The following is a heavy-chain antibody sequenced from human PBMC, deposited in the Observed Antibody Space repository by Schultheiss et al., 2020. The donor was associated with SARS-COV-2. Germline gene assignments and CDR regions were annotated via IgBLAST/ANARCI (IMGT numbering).Heavy chain of an antibody. CDR1: GGSISSGGYY. D-gene: IGHD6-19*01. V-gene: IGHV4-31*03. J-gene: IGHJ5*02. CDR3: ARESGAVGLNWFDP. CDR2: IYYSGST. Sequence: SETLSLTCTVSGGSISSGGYYWSWIRQNPGKGLEWIGYIYYSGSTYYNPSLKSRVTISVDTSKNQFSLKLSSVTAADTAVYYCARESGAVGLNWFDPWGQGTLVTVSS.